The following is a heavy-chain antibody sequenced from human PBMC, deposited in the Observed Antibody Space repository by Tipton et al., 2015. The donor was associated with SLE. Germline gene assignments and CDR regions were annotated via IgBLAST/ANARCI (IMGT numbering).Heavy chain of an antibody. D-gene: IGHD3-22*01. CDR3: ARWGYDSSFYY. CDR2: IHYSGTT. CDR1: GGSITNHY. V-gene: IGHV4-59*11. J-gene: IGHJ4*02. Sequence: TLSLTCTVSGGSITNHYWNWIRQPPGKGLEWIGYIHYSGTTHDNPSLKSRVTMSVDMSKNQFSLRLTSVTAADTAVYYCARWGYDSSFYYWGQGTLVTVSS.